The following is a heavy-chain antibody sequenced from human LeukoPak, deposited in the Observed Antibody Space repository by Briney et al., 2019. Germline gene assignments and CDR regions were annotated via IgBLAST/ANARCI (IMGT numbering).Heavy chain of an antibody. J-gene: IGHJ3*02. CDR3: ARPRPGKWLVAADAFDI. CDR1: GGSISSGGYY. V-gene: IGHV4-30-2*01. CDR2: IYHSGST. Sequence: PSETLSLTCTVSGGSISSGGYYWSWFRQPPGKGLEWIGYIYHSGSTYYNPSLKSRVTISVDRSKNQFSLKLSSVTAADTAVYYCARPRPGKWLVAADAFDIWGQGTMVTVSS. D-gene: IGHD6-19*01.